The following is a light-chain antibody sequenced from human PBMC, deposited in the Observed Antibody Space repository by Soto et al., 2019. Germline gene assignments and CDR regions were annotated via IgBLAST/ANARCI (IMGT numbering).Light chain of an antibody. V-gene: IGKV1-27*01. J-gene: IGKJ1*01. CDR1: QDISNY. CDR2: AAS. Sequence: DIQITQSPSSLSASVGDRVTITCRASQDISNYLAWYQQKQGKVPKLLIYAASTLQSGVPSRFSASGSGTDFTLTISSLQPDDVATDYCQKYNSAPQTFGQGTKVDI. CDR3: QKYNSAPQT.